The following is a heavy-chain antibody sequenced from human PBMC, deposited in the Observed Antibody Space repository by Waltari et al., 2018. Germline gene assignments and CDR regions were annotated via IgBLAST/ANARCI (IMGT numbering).Heavy chain of an antibody. CDR3: ARDLPYGSGSYKV. V-gene: IGHV1-3*01. J-gene: IGHJ4*02. D-gene: IGHD3-10*01. Sequence: QVQLVQSGAEVKKPGASVKVSCKASGYTFTSYAMHWVRQAPGQRLEWMGWINAGNGNTKYSQKFQGRVTITADESTSTAYMELSSLRSEDTAVYYCARDLPYGSGSYKVWGQGTLVTVSS. CDR1: GYTFTSYA. CDR2: INAGNGNT.